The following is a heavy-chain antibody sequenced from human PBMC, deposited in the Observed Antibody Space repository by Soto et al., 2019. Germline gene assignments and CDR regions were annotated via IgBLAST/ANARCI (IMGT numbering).Heavy chain of an antibody. J-gene: IGHJ4*02. D-gene: IGHD1-26*01. V-gene: IGHV1-8*01. Sequence: QVQLVQSGAEVREPGASVKVSCKASGYSFTSLDINWVRQTAGQGLEWMGWMQPSTGRTGYAQKCQGRVTMTRDTYINPAYMELTTLTSDDTAFYYCARGVSAGVDYWGQGTLVTVSS. CDR3: ARGVSAGVDY. CDR2: MQPSTGRT. CDR1: GYSFTSLD.